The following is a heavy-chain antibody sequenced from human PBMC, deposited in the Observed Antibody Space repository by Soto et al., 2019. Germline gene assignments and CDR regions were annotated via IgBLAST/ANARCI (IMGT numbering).Heavy chain of an antibody. J-gene: IGHJ4*02. V-gene: IGHV3-11*06. CDR1: GFTFSDYH. CDR2: ISSSSSYT. CDR3: ASIEGDFWSGYYPGY. Sequence: GGSLRLSCAASGFTFSDYHMSWIRQAPGKGLEWVSYISSSSSYTNYADSVKGRFTISRDNAKNSLYLQMNSLRAEDTAVYYCASIEGDFWSGYYPGYWGQGTLVTVSS. D-gene: IGHD3-3*01.